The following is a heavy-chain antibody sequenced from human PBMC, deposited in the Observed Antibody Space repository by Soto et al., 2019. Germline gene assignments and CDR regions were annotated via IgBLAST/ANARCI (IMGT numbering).Heavy chain of an antibody. D-gene: IGHD1-26*01. CDR2: IWYDGSNE. CDR3: ARDGWGILGVTGDDY. J-gene: IGHJ4*02. V-gene: IGHV3-33*01. Sequence: QVQLVESGGGVVQPGRSLRLSCAASGFTFSSYGMYWVRQAPGKGLEWVAVIWYDGSNEYYADSVKGRFTISRDNSKNTLYLQMNSLRAEETAVYYCARDGWGILGVTGDDYWGQGTLVTVSS. CDR1: GFTFSSYG.